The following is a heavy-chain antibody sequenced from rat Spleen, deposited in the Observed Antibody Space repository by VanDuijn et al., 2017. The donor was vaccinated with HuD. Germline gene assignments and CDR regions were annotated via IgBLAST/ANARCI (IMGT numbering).Heavy chain of an antibody. J-gene: IGHJ2*01. D-gene: IGHD5-1*01. Sequence: EVQLVESGGGLVQPGRSLKLSCAASGFTFSNYGMAWVRQAPTKGLEWVTSITNSGGTTYYRDSVKGRFTISRDNAKSTLYLQMDSLRSEDTATYYCTTLGSYCGQGVMVTVSS. V-gene: IGHV5S13*01. CDR1: GFTFSNYG. CDR3: TTLGSY. CDR2: ITNSGGTT.